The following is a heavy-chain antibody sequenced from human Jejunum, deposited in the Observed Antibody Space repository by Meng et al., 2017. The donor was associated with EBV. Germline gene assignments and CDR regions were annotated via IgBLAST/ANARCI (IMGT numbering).Heavy chain of an antibody. V-gene: IGHV3-21*02. Sequence: EVPLVEAGGGLVKPGVSLRFSCAASGITFSGYSMNWVRQAPGKGLEWVLYISSGSSFIYYADSVKGRFTISRDDAKNSLFLQLNSLRAEDTAVYYCVRDSSFNVHWGQGTLVTVSS. J-gene: IGHJ4*02. CDR3: VRDSSFNVH. CDR2: ISSGSSFI. D-gene: IGHD3-16*02. CDR1: GITFSGYS.